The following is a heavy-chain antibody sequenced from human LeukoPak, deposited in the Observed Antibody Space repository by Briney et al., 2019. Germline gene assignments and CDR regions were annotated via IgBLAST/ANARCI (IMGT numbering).Heavy chain of an antibody. D-gene: IGHD2-15*01. V-gene: IGHV4-4*07. J-gene: IGHJ4*02. CDR3: ATVDLRAAYFDY. CDR2: IYTSGST. Sequence: SETLSLTCTVSGGSISSYYWSWIRQPAGKGLEWIGRIYTSGSTGYNPSLKSRVTMSVDTSKNQFSLKLSSVTAADTAVYYCATVDLRAAYFDYWAQGTLLTVSS. CDR1: GGSISSYY.